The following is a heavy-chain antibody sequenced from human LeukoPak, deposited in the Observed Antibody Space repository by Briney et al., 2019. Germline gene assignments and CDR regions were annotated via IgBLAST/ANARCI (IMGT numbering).Heavy chain of an antibody. CDR2: INSDGTNT. CDR3: ARVTMIVVGDAFDI. Sequence: GGSLRLSCAASGFTFSSYAMSWVRQAPGKGLVWVSRINSDGTNTYYADSVKGRFTISRDNSKNTLYLQMNSLRAEDTAVYYCARVTMIVVGDAFDIWGQGTMVTVSS. V-gene: IGHV3-23*01. J-gene: IGHJ3*02. CDR1: GFTFSSYA. D-gene: IGHD3-22*01.